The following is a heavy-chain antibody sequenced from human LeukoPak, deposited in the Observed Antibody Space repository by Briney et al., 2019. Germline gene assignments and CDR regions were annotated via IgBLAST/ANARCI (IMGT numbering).Heavy chain of an antibody. J-gene: IGHJ4*02. CDR1: GGSISSYY. Sequence: SETLSLTCTVSGGSISSYYWSWIRQPPGKGLEWIGYIYYSGSTNYNPSLKSRVTVSVDTSKNQFYLNLKSVTAADAAVYYCAAHYYGDSLNYFDYWGQGALVTVSS. CDR3: AAHYYGDSLNYFDY. D-gene: IGHD4-17*01. V-gene: IGHV4-59*08. CDR2: IYYSGST.